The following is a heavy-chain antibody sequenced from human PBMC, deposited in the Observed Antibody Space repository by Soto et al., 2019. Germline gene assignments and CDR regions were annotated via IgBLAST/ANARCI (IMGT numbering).Heavy chain of an antibody. J-gene: IGHJ4*02. Sequence: EVQLLESGGGLVQPGGSLRLSCAASGFTFSSYAMSWVRQAPGKGLEWVSAISGSGGSTYYADSVKGRFTISRDNSKNTLFLQMNSLRAEDTAVYYCAKNNWNYGGFDYWGQGTLVTVSS. V-gene: IGHV3-23*01. CDR1: GFTFSSYA. CDR3: AKNNWNYGGFDY. CDR2: ISGSGGST. D-gene: IGHD1-7*01.